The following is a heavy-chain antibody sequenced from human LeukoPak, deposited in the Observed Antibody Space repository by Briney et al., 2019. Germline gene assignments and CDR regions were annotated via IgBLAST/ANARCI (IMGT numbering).Heavy chain of an antibody. CDR1: GFTFSSYA. CDR2: ISGSGGST. D-gene: IGHD3-10*01. V-gene: IGHV3-23*01. J-gene: IGHJ4*02. CDR3: AKDGSMARGVISNFDY. Sequence: GGSLRLSCAASGFTFSSYAMSWVRQAPGKGLEWVSAISGSGGSTYYADSVKGRFTISRDNSKNTLYLQMNSLRAEDTAVYYCAKDGSMARGVISNFDYWGQGTLVTVSS.